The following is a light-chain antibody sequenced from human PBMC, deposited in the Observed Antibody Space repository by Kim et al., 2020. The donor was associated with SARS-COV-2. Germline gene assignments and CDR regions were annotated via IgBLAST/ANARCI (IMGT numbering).Light chain of an antibody. CDR2: GVF. J-gene: IGKJ2*01. CDR3: QHYGGSLFT. Sequence: WSPGATATLSCRARQSVNSNYLAWYQNKRGQAPRLLIYGVFNRAPGIPDRFSCSGSGTDFTLIISRLEPEDFAVYYCQHYGGSLFTFGQGTKLEI. CDR1: QSVNSNY. V-gene: IGKV3-20*01.